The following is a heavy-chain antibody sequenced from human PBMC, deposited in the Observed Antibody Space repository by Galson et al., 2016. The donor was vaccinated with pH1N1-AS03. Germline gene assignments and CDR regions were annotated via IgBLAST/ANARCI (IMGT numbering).Heavy chain of an antibody. CDR2: ISWHSTII. J-gene: IGHJ4*02. Sequence: LRLSCAASGFIFEHYAMHWVRQAPGKGLEWVSGISWHSTIIDYADSVKGRFTISRDNAQNSLYLEMSSLRPEDTAVYFCAKDLLSGGWFTAADSWGQGTLVTVSS. D-gene: IGHD6-19*01. CDR1: GFIFEHYA. V-gene: IGHV3-9*01. CDR3: AKDLLSGGWFTAADS.